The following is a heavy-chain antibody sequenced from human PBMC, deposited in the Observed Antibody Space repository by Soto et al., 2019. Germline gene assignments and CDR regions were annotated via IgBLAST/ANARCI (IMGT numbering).Heavy chain of an antibody. CDR1: GGSISKFY. CDR2: VYATGTT. Sequence: PSETLSLTCNVSGGSISKFYWAWIRKTAGNGLEWMGRVYATGTTDYNPSLRSRVAMSVDISKKTFSLRLRSVTGADSGVYYCVRDGSKSLRDWFDPWGQEYWSPSPQ. J-gene: IGHJ5*02. CDR3: VRDGSKSLRDWFDP. V-gene: IGHV4-4*07.